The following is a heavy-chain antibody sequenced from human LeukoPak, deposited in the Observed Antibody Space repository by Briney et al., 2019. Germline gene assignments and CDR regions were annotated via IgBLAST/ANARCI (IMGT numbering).Heavy chain of an antibody. V-gene: IGHV3-48*03. D-gene: IGHD6-13*01. Sequence: PGGSLRLSCAASGFTFSSYEMNWVRQAPGKGLEWVSYISSSGSTIYYADSVKGRFTISRDNAKNSLYLQMNSLRAEDTAVYYCARIPGYSSSWYDVYFDYWGQGTLVTVSS. CDR1: GFTFSSYE. CDR2: ISSSGSTI. J-gene: IGHJ4*02. CDR3: ARIPGYSSSWYDVYFDY.